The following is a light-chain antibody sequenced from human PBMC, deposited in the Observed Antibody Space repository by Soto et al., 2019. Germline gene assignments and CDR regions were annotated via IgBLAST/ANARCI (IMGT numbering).Light chain of an antibody. V-gene: IGKV3-20*01. CDR1: QSVSSSY. Sequence: EIVLTQPPGTLSLSPGERATLSCRASQSVSSSYLAWYQQKPGQAPRLLIYGASSRATGIPDRFSGSGSGTDFTLTISRLEPEDFAVYYCRQYGSSRTFGQGTKVDIK. CDR3: RQYGSSRT. CDR2: GAS. J-gene: IGKJ1*01.